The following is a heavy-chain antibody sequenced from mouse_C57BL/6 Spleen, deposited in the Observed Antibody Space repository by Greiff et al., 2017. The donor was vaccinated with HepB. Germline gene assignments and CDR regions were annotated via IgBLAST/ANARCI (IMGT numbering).Heavy chain of an antibody. CDR2: INPSNGGT. V-gene: IGHV1-53*01. CDR3: ARIYDDYDGYLDV. CDR1: GYTFTSYW. J-gene: IGHJ1*03. Sequence: VKLMESGTELVKPGASVKLSCTASGYTFTSYWMHWVKQRPGQGLEWIGNINPSNGGTNYNEKCKSKTTLTVDKSSSTAYMQLSSLTSEDSAFYYCARIYDDYDGYLDVWGTGTTVTVSS. D-gene: IGHD2-4*01.